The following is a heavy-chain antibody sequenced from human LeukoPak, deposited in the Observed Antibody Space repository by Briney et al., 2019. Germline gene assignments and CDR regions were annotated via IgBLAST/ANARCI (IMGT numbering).Heavy chain of an antibody. Sequence: SETLSLTCTVSGGSISNYFWSWVRQPPGKGLEWIGYIYYSGATNYSPSLRSRLTISVDTSKDQLYTTLNSVTAADTAVYYCARMGATTPHSANPDYWGQGTLVTVSS. D-gene: IGHD1-1*01. J-gene: IGHJ4*02. V-gene: IGHV4-59*01. CDR2: IYYSGAT. CDR1: GGSISNYF. CDR3: ARMGATTPHSANPDY.